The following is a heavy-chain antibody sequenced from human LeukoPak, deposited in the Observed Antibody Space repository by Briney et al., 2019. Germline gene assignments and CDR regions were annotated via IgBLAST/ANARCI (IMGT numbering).Heavy chain of an antibody. CDR2: VHYSGST. CDR3: ARVVENWGDYYYYMDV. Sequence: KPSETLSLTCTVSGGSISSSNYYWGWIRQPPGKGLEWIGSVHYSGSTYYNPSLKSRVTISADTSKNQFSLKLSSVTAADTAVYYCARVVENWGDYYYYMDVWGKGTTVTVSS. CDR1: GGSISSSNYY. V-gene: IGHV4-39*07. D-gene: IGHD7-27*01. J-gene: IGHJ6*03.